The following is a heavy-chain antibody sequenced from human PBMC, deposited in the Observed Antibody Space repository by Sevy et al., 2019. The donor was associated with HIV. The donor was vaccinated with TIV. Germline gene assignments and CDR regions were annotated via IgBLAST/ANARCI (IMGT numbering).Heavy chain of an antibody. CDR1: GGSFSGYY. CDR2: INHSGST. V-gene: IGHV4-34*01. D-gene: IGHD3-16*01. J-gene: IGHJ4*02. Sequence: SETLSLTCAVYGGSFSGYYWSWIRQPPGKGLEWIGEINHSGSTNYNPSLKSRFTISLDTSKNQFSLKLSSVTAADTAVYYCARFGGAAFDYWGQGTLVTVSS. CDR3: ARFGGAAFDY.